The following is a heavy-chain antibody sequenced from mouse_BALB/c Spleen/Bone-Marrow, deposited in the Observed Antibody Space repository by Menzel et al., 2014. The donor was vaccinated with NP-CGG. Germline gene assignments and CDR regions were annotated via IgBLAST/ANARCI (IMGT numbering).Heavy chain of an antibody. CDR1: GYTFTDYN. V-gene: IGHV1S29*02. Sequence: VQLKDSGPELVKPGASVKISCKASGYTFTDYNLHWVKQRHGKSLEWIGYIYPYNGGTGYNQKFKNKATLTVDNSSNTAYMEFRSLTSEDSAIYYCARPATDSMIDWAMDYWGQGSSVTVSS. J-gene: IGHJ4*01. CDR2: IYPYNGGT. CDR3: ARPATDSMIDWAMDY. D-gene: IGHD2-3*01.